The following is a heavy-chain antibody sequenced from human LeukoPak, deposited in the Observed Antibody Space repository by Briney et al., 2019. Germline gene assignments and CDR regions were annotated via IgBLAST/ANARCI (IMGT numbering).Heavy chain of an antibody. CDR2: INPSGGST. V-gene: IGHV1-46*01. CDR3: ARDPVTIFGVVIRGRWFDP. D-gene: IGHD3-3*01. CDR1: GYTFTSYY. Sequence: GASVKVSCKASGYTFTSYYMHWVRQAPGQGLEWMGIINPSGGSTSYAQKFQGRVTMTRDTSTSTVYMELSSLRSEATAVYYCARDPVTIFGVVIRGRWFDPWGQGTLVTVSS. J-gene: IGHJ5*02.